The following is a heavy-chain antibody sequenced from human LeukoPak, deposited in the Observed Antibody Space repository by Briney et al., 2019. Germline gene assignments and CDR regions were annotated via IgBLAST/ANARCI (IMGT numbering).Heavy chain of an antibody. J-gene: IGHJ3*02. Sequence: PGGSLRLSCAASGFTFSSYGMHWVRQAPGKGLEWVAFIRYDGSNKYYADSVKGRFTISRDNSKNTLYLQMNSLRAEDTAVYYCAKDFGSYLGAFDIWGQGTMVTVSS. CDR1: GFTFSSYG. D-gene: IGHD1-26*01. CDR2: IRYDGSNK. CDR3: AKDFGSYLGAFDI. V-gene: IGHV3-30*02.